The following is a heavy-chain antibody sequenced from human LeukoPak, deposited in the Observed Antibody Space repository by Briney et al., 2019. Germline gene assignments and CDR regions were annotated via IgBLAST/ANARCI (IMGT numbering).Heavy chain of an antibody. CDR2: IDTSGNT. V-gene: IGHV4-4*07. CDR3: ASSREIVVVHPFDY. Sequence: SETLSLTCTLSGGSISIYRWSWIRQPAGKGLEWMGRIDTSGNTNYNPSLNGRVTISVDTSKNQFSLKLSSVTAADTAVYYCASSREIVVVHPFDYWGQGTLVTVSS. CDR1: GGSISIYR. D-gene: IGHD3-22*01. J-gene: IGHJ4*02.